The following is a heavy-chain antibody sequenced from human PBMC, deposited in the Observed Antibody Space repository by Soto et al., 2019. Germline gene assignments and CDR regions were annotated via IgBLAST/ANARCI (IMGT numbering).Heavy chain of an antibody. V-gene: IGHV3-30*04. CDR1: GFTFSSYA. J-gene: IGHJ6*02. D-gene: IGHD3-10*01. Sequence: GSLRLSCAASGFTFSSYAMHWVRQAPGKGLEWVAVISYDGSNKYYADSVKGRFTISRDNSKNTLYLQMNSLRAEDTAVYYCARPEVDYYGSGSYFYYYYYYGMDVWGQGTTVTVSS. CDR2: ISYDGSNK. CDR3: ARPEVDYYGSGSYFYYYYYYGMDV.